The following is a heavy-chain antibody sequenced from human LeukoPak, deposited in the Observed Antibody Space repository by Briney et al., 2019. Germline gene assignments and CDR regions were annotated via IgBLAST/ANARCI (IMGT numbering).Heavy chain of an antibody. V-gene: IGHV4-4*02. Sequence: PSETLSLTCTVSGDSINSLDLWSWVRQPPGKGLEWIGEMYLSGTTHSNPSVKSRVTISIDKSKNQLFLNLSSVTAADTAVYYCAGLVGRYSSGLYYYYFDYRGQGTLVTVSS. D-gene: IGHD3-22*01. CDR2: MYLSGTT. CDR1: GDSINSLDL. J-gene: IGHJ4*02. CDR3: AGLVGRYSSGLYYYYFDY.